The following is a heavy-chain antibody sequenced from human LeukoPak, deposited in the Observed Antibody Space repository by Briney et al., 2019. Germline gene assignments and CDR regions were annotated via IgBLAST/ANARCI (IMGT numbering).Heavy chain of an antibody. CDR1: GGSISSYY. CDR3: ARRAYHTHAFDI. D-gene: IGHD3-3*01. V-gene: IGHV4-59*01. J-gene: IGHJ3*02. Sequence: SETLSLTCTVSGGSISSYYWSWIRQPPGQGLEWIGYIYYSGSTNYKPSLKTRVTMSVDTSKNQFSLKLSSVTAADTAVYYCARRAYHTHAFDIWGQGTMVTVSS. CDR2: IYYSGST.